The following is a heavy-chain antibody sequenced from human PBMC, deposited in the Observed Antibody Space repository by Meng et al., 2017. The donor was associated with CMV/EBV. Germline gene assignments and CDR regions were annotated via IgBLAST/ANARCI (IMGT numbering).Heavy chain of an antibody. CDR2: IYYSGIT. CDR1: CGSISSSSYY. CDR3: ARDRDIVVVPGDPWFDP. Sequence: ESRARTVDPSETLSLTCTVSCGSISSSSYYWCLIRQPPGKGLECIGSIYYSGITYYNPSLKSRVTISVDTSKNQFSLKLSSVTAADTAVYYCARDRDIVVVPGDPWFDPWGQGTLVTVSS. D-gene: IGHD2-2*01. J-gene: IGHJ5*02. V-gene: IGHV4-39*07.